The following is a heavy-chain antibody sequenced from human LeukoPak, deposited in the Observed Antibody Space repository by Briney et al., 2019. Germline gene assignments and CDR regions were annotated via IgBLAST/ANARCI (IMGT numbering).Heavy chain of an antibody. CDR2: ISNDGGGT. CDR1: GLIFNNYG. CDR3: AKGSSGYFFDL. V-gene: IGHV3-23*01. Sequence: GGSLRLSCAASGLIFNNYGLVWVRQAPGKGLEWVSAISNDGGGTTYADFVKGRFSVSRDNSKNTLFLQMNSRRGEDTALCYCAKGSSGYFFDLWGQGTLVTVSS. J-gene: IGHJ4*02. D-gene: IGHD3-22*01.